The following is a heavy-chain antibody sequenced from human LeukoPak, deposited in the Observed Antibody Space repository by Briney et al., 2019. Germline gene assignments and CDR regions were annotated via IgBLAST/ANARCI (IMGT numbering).Heavy chain of an antibody. V-gene: IGHV3-23*01. CDR1: GFTFSSYA. CDR2: ISGSGGST. Sequence: GGSLRLSCAASGFTFSSYAMSWVRQAPGKGLEWVSAISGSGGSTYYADSVKGRFTISRDNSKNTLYLQMNSLRAEDTAVYYCARDPRGYYLNYFDYWGQGTLVTVSS. CDR3: ARDPRGYYLNYFDY. J-gene: IGHJ4*02. D-gene: IGHD3-22*01.